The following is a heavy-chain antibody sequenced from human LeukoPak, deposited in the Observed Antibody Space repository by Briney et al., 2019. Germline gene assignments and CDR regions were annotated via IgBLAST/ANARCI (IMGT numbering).Heavy chain of an antibody. D-gene: IGHD3-10*01. CDR3: AREEGSYYPYYFDC. J-gene: IGHJ4*02. CDR1: GFTFSNYA. Sequence: GGSLRLSCAASGFTFSNYAMSWVRQAPGKGLEWVSSISGSGGSTHYADSVKGRFTICRDNSKSTLCLQMNSLRAEDTAVYYCAREEGSYYPYYFDCWGQGTLVTVSS. CDR2: ISGSGGST. V-gene: IGHV3-23*01.